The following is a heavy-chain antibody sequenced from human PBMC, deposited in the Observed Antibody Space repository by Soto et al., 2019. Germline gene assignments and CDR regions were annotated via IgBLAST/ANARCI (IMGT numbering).Heavy chain of an antibody. CDR3: GRDPKAPFYYMDV. J-gene: IGHJ6*03. V-gene: IGHV3-33*01. CDR2: LWYGGSNR. Sequence: QEQLVESGGGVVQPGGSLRLSCEVSGFTLSKFGMHWVRQAPGKGLEWVAVLWYGGSNRYYAASVKGRFTVSGDSTKNAVSLQMYSPTAEETAVYYWGRDPKAPFYYMDVWGKGATVTVSS. CDR1: GFTLSKFG.